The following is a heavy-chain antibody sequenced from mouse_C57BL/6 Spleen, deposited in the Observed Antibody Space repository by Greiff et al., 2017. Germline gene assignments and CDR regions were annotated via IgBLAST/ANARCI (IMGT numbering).Heavy chain of an antibody. CDR1: GYTFTSYW. CDR2: IDPSDSET. J-gene: IGHJ3*01. D-gene: IGHD2-12*01. V-gene: IGHV1-52*01. CDR3: ARSYYSPTPFAY. Sequence: QVQLQQPGAELVRPGSSVKLSCKASGYTFTSYWMHWVKQRPIQGLEWIGNIDPSDSETHYNQKFKDKATLTVDKSSSTAYMQLSSLTSEDSAVYYCARSYYSPTPFAYWGQGTLVTVAA.